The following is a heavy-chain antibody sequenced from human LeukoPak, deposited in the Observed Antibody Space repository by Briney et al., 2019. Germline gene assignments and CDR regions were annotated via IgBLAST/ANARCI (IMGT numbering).Heavy chain of an antibody. D-gene: IGHD6-19*01. V-gene: IGHV1-69*06. CDR2: IIPIFGTA. CDR3: AGSSSGWLYFDY. J-gene: IGHJ4*02. Sequence: SVKVSCKASGGTFSTSLLSWVRPAPGQRPGWMGGIIPIFGTANYAQEFQGRVTITADKSTSTVYMELSSLRSDDTAVYFCAGSSSGWLYFDYWGQGTLVIVSS. CDR1: GGTFSTSL.